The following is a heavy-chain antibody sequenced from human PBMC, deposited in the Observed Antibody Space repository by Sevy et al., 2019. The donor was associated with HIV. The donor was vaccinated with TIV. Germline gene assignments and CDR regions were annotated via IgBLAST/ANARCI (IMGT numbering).Heavy chain of an antibody. Sequence: GGSLRLSCVASGFTFRSYWMSWVRQAPGKGLEWVANIKLDGSEKYYVDSVKGRFTISRDNAKNSLYLQMNSLRAEDPAVYYCARDCSSTSCLWGMDVWGQGTTVTVSS. CDR3: ARDCSSTSCLWGMDV. V-gene: IGHV3-7*03. J-gene: IGHJ6*02. D-gene: IGHD2-2*01. CDR2: IKLDGSEK. CDR1: GFTFRSYW.